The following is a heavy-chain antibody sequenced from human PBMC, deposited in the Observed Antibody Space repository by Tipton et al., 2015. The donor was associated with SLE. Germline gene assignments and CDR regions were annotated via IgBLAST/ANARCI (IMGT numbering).Heavy chain of an antibody. V-gene: IGHV3-9*01. CDR2: ISWNSGSI. CDR1: GFTFDDYA. J-gene: IGHJ6*02. CDR3: ARRGLRITRGGMDV. Sequence: SLRLSCAASGFTFDDYAMHWVRQAPGKGLEWVSGISWNSGSIGYADSVKGRFTISRDNAKNSLYLQMNSLRAEDTALYYCARRGLRITRGGMDVWGQGTTVTVSS. D-gene: IGHD5-12*01.